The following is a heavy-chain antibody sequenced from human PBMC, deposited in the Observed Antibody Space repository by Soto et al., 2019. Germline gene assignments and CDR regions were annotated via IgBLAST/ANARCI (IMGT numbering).Heavy chain of an antibody. Sequence: GGSLRLSCAASGFTFSSYSMNWVRQAPGKGLEWVSSISSSSSYIYYGDSVKGRFTISRDNAKNSLYLQMNSLRAEDTAVYYCARDGALYDILTGYYYFDYWGQGTLVTVSS. J-gene: IGHJ4*02. CDR1: GFTFSSYS. V-gene: IGHV3-21*01. CDR3: ARDGALYDILTGYYYFDY. D-gene: IGHD3-9*01. CDR2: ISSSSSYI.